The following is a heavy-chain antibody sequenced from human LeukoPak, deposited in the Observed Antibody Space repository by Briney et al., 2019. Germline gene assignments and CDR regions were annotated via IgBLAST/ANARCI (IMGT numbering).Heavy chain of an antibody. CDR2: ISYDGSTK. J-gene: IGHJ3*02. CDR3: ARGRARDPLDTDAFDI. Sequence: GGSLRLSCTASGFTFSTYGMHWVRQAPGKGLEWVTLISYDGSTKYYSDSVKGRFTISRDNAKNSLYLQMYSLRAEDTAVYYCARGRARDPLDTDAFDIWGQGTMVTVSS. D-gene: IGHD1-26*01. CDR1: GFTFSTYG. V-gene: IGHV3-30*03.